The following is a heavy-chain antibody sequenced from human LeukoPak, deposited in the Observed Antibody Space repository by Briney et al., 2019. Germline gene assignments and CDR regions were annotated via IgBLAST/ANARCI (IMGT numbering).Heavy chain of an antibody. J-gene: IGHJ4*02. D-gene: IGHD2-15*01. CDR1: GGTFSSYA. CDR3: ARDPDCSGGSCSDY. CDR2: IIPIFGTA. Sequence: SVKVSCKASGGTFSSYAISWVRQAPGQGLEWMGGIIPIFGTANYAQKFQGRVTITADKSTSTAYMELSSQRSEDTAVYYCARDPDCSGGSCSDYWGQGTLVTVSS. V-gene: IGHV1-69*06.